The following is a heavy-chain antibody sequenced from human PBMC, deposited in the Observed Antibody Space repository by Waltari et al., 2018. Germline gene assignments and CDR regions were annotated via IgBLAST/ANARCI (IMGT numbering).Heavy chain of an antibody. CDR1: GYSFTNYY. D-gene: IGHD3-22*01. V-gene: IGHV5-51*01. J-gene: IGHJ4*02. CDR3: ARQXTXYYXSSDYFPDYFDX. CDR2: IYPCXADA. Sequence: EVXMXXSGAXGKXPGXSLKITCTGXGYSFTNYYLCWVRQMPGKGLKWMGVIYPCXADATXSPSFXGQVTISADKXISTAFLQWSSLSASDTXIYYCARQXTXYYXSSDYFPDYFDXWGQGTLVTVSS.